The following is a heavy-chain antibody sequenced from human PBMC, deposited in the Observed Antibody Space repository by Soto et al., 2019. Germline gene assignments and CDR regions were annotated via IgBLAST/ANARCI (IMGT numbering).Heavy chain of an antibody. J-gene: IGHJ3*02. CDR3: ARPFTDTAMVKYAFDI. CDR1: GGTFSSYA. V-gene: IGHV1-69*13. Sequence: SVKVSCKASGGTFSSYAISWVRQAPGQGLEWMGGIVPIFGTANYAQKFQGRVTITADESTSTAYMELSSLRSEDTAVYYCARPFTDTAMVKYAFDIWGQGTMVTVSS. CDR2: IVPIFGTA. D-gene: IGHD5-18*01.